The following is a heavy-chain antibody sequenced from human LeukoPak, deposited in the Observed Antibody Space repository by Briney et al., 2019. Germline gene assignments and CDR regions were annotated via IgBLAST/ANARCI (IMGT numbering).Heavy chain of an antibody. CDR1: GFSFSTYW. Sequence: GGSLRLSCAASGFSFSTYWMSWVRQGPGKGLEWVASVEPHGSDKRYVESVRDRFTISRDNANDFLYLQMNSLSAEDTAVYYCARLFGGVTTFDYWGQGALVTVSS. CDR2: VEPHGSDK. V-gene: IGHV3-7*01. J-gene: IGHJ4*02. CDR3: ARLFGGVTTFDY. D-gene: IGHD4-17*01.